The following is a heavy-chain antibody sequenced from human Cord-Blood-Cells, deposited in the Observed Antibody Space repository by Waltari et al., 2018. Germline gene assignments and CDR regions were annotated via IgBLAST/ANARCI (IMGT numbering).Heavy chain of an antibody. J-gene: IGHJ3*02. CDR1: GGTFSSYA. V-gene: IGHV1-69*01. CDR3: ARGFDFNGEVDGAFDI. CDR2: IIPIFGTA. D-gene: IGHD3-3*01. Sequence: QVQLVQSGAEVKKPGSSVKVSRKASGGTFSSYAISWVRQAPGQGLEWMGGIIPIFGTANYAQKFQGRVTITADESTSTAYMELSSLRSEDTAVYYCARGFDFNGEVDGAFDIWGQGTMVTVSS.